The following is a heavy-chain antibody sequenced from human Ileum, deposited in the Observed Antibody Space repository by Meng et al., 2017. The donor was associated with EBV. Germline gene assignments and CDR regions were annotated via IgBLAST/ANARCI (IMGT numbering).Heavy chain of an antibody. J-gene: IGHJ4*02. Sequence: LQLQEPGPGLVKPSGTLSLPCMVSGGSFSSRKYYWGWIRQPPGKALEWIASIYYSGTTYYNPSLQSRVSISVDKSKNQVSLNMTSMTAADTAVYYCASRELAPFDYWGQGTLVTVSS. CDR3: ASRELAPFDY. V-gene: IGHV4-39*07. CDR1: GGSFSSRKYY. D-gene: IGHD1-26*01. CDR2: IYYSGTT.